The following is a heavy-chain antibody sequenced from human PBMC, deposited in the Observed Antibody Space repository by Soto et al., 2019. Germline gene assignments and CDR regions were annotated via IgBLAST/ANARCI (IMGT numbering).Heavy chain of an antibody. V-gene: IGHV4-34*01. CDR1: GGSFSGYY. CDR3: ARGGAYDILTGYFTNWFDP. CDR2: INHSGST. D-gene: IGHD3-9*01. J-gene: IGHJ5*02. Sequence: QVQLQQWGAGLLKPSESLSLTCAVYGGSFSGYYWSWIRQPPGKGLEWIGEINHSGSTNYNPYLKSRVTISVDTSKNQFSLKLSSVTAADTAVYYCARGGAYDILTGYFTNWFDPWGQGTLVTVSS.